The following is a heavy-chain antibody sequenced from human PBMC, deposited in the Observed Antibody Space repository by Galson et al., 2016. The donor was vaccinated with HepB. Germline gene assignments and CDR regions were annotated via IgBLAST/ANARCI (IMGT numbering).Heavy chain of an antibody. V-gene: IGHV3-43*02. Sequence: SLRLSCAASGFTCDDCAMHWVRQAPGKGLECVSLISGDGTGRYYADSVTGRFSISRDNSKTSLYLQMNSLRTEDSALYYFGILYGGFDPWGQGTLVTVSS. CDR1: GFTCDDCA. D-gene: IGHD2/OR15-2a*01. CDR2: ISGDGTGR. J-gene: IGHJ5*02. CDR3: GILYGGFDP.